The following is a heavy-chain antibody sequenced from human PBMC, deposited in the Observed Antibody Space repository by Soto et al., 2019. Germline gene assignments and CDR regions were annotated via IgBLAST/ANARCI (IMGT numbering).Heavy chain of an antibody. V-gene: IGHV3-11*01. D-gene: IGHD2-15*01. CDR3: ARAYSDAFDI. J-gene: IGHJ3*02. CDR2: ISSSGNGI. CDR1: GFTFSDYY. Sequence: QVQLVESGGGLVKPGGSLRLSCAASGFTFSDYYMTWIRQAPGKGLEWVSYISSSGNGIYYADSVKGRFTISRDNAKNSLYLQMSSLRGEDTAMYYCARAYSDAFDIWGQGTMVTVSS.